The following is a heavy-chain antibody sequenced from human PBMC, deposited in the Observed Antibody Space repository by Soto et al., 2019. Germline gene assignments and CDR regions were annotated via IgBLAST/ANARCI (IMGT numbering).Heavy chain of an antibody. CDR3: ATGGSYYGLDY. D-gene: IGHD3-10*01. J-gene: IGHJ4*02. V-gene: IGHV3-15*07. Sequence: EVQLVESGGGLVKPGGSLRLSCAASGFTFSNAWMNWVRQAPGKGLEWVVRIKSKPAGGTADYAAPVEGRFTISRDDSKNTLYLQMNSLKTDDIPVYYCATGGSYYGLDYWGQGTLVTVSS. CDR1: GFTFSNAW. CDR2: IKSKPAGGTA.